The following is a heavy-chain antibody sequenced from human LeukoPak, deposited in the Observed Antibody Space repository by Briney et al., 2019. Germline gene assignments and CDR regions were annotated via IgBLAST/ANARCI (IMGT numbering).Heavy chain of an antibody. J-gene: IGHJ4*02. Sequence: SETLSLTCTVSGGSISSSSYYWGWIRQPPGKGLEWIGSIYYSGSTYYNPSLKSRVTISVDTSKNEFSLNPTSVTAADTAIYYCARGLASGYPPIPFDYWGQGTLVTVSS. CDR2: IYYSGST. V-gene: IGHV4-39*07. CDR3: ARGLASGYPPIPFDY. D-gene: IGHD3-3*01. CDR1: GGSISSSSYY.